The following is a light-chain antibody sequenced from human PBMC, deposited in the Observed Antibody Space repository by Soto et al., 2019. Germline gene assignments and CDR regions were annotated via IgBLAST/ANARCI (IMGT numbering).Light chain of an antibody. V-gene: IGKV3-15*01. J-gene: IGKJ1*01. Sequence: EIVMTQSPATMSVSPGERATLSCRASQSVGSNLAWYQQKPGQAPRLLIYGAPTRATGIPARFIDSGSGTEFNLTSSSLQSEDSAIYFCQQYNNWPPDRTFGQGTKVEIK. CDR3: QQYNNWPPDRT. CDR2: GAP. CDR1: QSVGSN.